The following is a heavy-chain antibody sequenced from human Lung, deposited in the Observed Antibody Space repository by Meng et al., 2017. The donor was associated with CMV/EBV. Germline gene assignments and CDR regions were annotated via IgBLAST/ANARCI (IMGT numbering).Heavy chain of an antibody. CDR1: GFNFKSYG. Sequence: GGSLRLXXAASGFNFKSYGMHWVRQAPGKGLEWVAFIRYDGSNKNYEESVKGRFTISRDNSKNTLYLQMNSLTVEDTALYYCAKSSNSVPRWFDSWGQGGXVT. J-gene: IGHJ5*01. D-gene: IGHD2-15*01. V-gene: IGHV3-30*02. CDR2: IRYDGSNK. CDR3: AKSSNSVPRWFDS.